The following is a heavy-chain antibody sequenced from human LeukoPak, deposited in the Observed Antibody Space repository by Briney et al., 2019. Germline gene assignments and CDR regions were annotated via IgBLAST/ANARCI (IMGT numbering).Heavy chain of an antibody. CDR3: ARRSRDGYNKEYYFDY. D-gene: IGHD5-24*01. CDR2: IYYSGST. Sequence: SETLSLTCTVSGGSISSYYWSWIRQPPGKGLEWIGYIYYSGSTNYNPSLKSRVTISVDTSKNQFSLKLSSVTAADTAVYYCARRSRDGYNKEYYFDYWGQGTLVTVSS. V-gene: IGHV4-59*08. CDR1: GGSISSYY. J-gene: IGHJ4*02.